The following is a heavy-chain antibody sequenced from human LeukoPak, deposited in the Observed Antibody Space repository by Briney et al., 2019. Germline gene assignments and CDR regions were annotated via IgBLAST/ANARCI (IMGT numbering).Heavy chain of an antibody. D-gene: IGHD5-18*01. V-gene: IGHV1-69*13. CDR2: IIPIFGTA. CDR3: ARLQEYSYGFGFDY. CDR1: GGTFSSYA. J-gene: IGHJ4*02. Sequence: SVTVSCKASGGTFSSYAISWVRQAPGQGLEWMGGIIPIFGTANYAQKFQGRVTITADESTSTAYMELSSLRSEDTAVYYCARLQEYSYGFGFDYWGQGTLVTVSS.